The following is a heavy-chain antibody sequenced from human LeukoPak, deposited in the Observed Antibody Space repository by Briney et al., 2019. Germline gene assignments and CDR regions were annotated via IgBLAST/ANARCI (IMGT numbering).Heavy chain of an antibody. CDR2: INPRGGST. V-gene: IGHV1-46*01. J-gene: IGHJ3*02. Sequence: ASVKVSCKASGYTFTSYYMHWVRQAPGQGLERMGIINPRGGSTSYAQKSQGRVTMTRDMSTSTVYMELSSLRSEDTAVYYCARERGSGYDDAFDIWGQGTMVTVSS. D-gene: IGHD3-22*01. CDR3: ARERGSGYDDAFDI. CDR1: GYTFTSYY.